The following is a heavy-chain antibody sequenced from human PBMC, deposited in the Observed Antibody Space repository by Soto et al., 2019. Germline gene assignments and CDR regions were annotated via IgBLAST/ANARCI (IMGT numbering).Heavy chain of an antibody. V-gene: IGHV3-21*01. D-gene: IGHD2-15*01. J-gene: IGHJ6*03. CDR2: ISSSSSYI. CDR1: GFTFSSYS. CDR3: ARGCSGGSCYLYYYYYMDV. Sequence: GGSLRLSCAASGFTFSSYSMNWVRQAPGKGLEWVSSISSSSSYIYYADSVKGRFTISRDNAKNSLYLQMNSLRAEDTAVYYCARGCSGGSCYLYYYYYMDVWGKGTTVTVSS.